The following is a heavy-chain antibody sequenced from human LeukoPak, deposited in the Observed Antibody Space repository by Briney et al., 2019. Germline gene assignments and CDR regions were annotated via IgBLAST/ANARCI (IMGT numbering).Heavy chain of an antibody. V-gene: IGHV1-58*01. CDR2: IVVGSGNT. CDR1: GFTFTSSA. CDR3: AAGDVNGSGSYSVPDFDY. D-gene: IGHD3-10*01. Sequence: GASVKVSCKASGFTFTSSAVQWVRQARGQRLEWIGWIVVGSGNTNYAQKFQERVTITRDMSTSTAYMELSSLRSEDSAVYYCAAGDVNGSGSYSVPDFDYWGQVTLVTVSS. J-gene: IGHJ4*02.